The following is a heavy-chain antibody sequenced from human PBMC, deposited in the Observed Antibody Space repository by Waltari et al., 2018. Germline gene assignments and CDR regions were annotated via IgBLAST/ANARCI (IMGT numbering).Heavy chain of an antibody. CDR3: ARPNSGLDY. D-gene: IGHD6-19*01. J-gene: IGHJ4*02. CDR1: GLSFSSNS. CDR2: INGDGNIT. Sequence: VQLVESGGGLVQPGGSLRISCAASGLSFSSNSMHWVRQAPGKGLVWVSRINGDGNITTYADSVRGRFTISRDNAKNTLYLQMNSLRAEDTAVYYCARPNSGLDYWGQGTLVTVSS. V-gene: IGHV3-74*01.